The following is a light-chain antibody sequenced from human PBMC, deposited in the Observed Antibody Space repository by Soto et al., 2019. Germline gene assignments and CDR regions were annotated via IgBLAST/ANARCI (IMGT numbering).Light chain of an antibody. J-gene: IGKJ1*01. CDR1: QSISSH. V-gene: IGKV1-39*01. Sequence: DIQMTQSPSSLSASVGDRVTISCRASQSISSHLIWYQQEAGKAPKLLIYAASKLQTGAPSRFSGSGSGTDFTLTINSLQPEDFATYYCQQSYSTAVTFGQGTKVEIK. CDR2: AAS. CDR3: QQSYSTAVT.